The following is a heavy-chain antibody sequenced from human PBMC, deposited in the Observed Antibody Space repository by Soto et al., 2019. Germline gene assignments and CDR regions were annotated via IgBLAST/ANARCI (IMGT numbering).Heavy chain of an antibody. CDR2: INHSGST. Sequence: SETLSLTCAVYGGSFSGYYWSWIRQPPGKGLEWIGEINHSGSTNYNPALKSRVTISVDTSKNQFSLKLSSVTAADTAVYYCARGGVCSGGSCLPYWYFDLWGRGTLVTVSS. CDR3: ARGGVCSGGSCLPYWYFDL. V-gene: IGHV4-34*01. J-gene: IGHJ2*01. CDR1: GGSFSGYY. D-gene: IGHD2-15*01.